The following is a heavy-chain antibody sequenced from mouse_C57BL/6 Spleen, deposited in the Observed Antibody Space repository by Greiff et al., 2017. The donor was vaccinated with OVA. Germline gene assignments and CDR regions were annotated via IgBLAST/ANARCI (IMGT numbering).Heavy chain of an antibody. CDR3: ARLFTTVVATDY. J-gene: IGHJ2*01. CDR1: GYTFTSYW. Sequence: QVQLQQPGAELVKPGASVKMSCKASGYTFTSYWITWVKQRPGQGLEWIGDIYPGSGSTNYNEKFKSKATLTVDTSSSTAYMQLSSLTSEDSAVYYCARLFTTVVATDYWGQGTTLTVSS. CDR2: IYPGSGST. D-gene: IGHD1-1*01. V-gene: IGHV1-55*01.